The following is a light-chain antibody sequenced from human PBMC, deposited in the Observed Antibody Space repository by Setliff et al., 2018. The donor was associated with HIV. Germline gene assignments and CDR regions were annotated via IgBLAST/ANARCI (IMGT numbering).Light chain of an antibody. CDR3: AAWDDSLNVYV. Sequence: VLTQPPSASGTPGQRVTIPCSGSSSNIGSYTVNWYQQLPGTAPKLLIYSNNQRPSGVPDRFSGSKSGTSASLAISGLQSEDEADYYCAAWDDSLNVYVFGTGTKVTVL. J-gene: IGLJ1*01. CDR1: SSNIGSYT. CDR2: SNN. V-gene: IGLV1-44*01.